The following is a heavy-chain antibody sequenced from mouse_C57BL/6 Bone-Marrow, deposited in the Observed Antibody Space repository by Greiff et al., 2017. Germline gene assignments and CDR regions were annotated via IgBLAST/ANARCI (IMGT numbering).Heavy chain of an antibody. V-gene: IGHV1-4*01. J-gene: IGHJ2*01. D-gene: IGHD2-1*01. CDR3: ARVLWYLRDY. CDR1: GYTFTSYT. CDR2: LNPSRGYT. Sequence: QVQLKESGAELARPGASVKMSCKASGYTFTSYTMHWVKQRPGQGLEWIGYLNPSRGYTKYNQKFKDKATLTADKSSSTAYMQLSSLTSEDSAVDYCARVLWYLRDYWGQGTTLTVSS.